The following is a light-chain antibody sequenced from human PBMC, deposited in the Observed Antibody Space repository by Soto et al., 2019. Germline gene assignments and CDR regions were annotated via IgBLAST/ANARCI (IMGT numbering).Light chain of an antibody. CDR2: KAY. CDR1: QSISSW. CDR3: QQFNTDSRT. J-gene: IGKJ1*01. Sequence: DIQMTQSPSTLSSSVGDRVTITCRASQSISSWLAWYQQKPGKAPNLLIYKAYSLKSGVPSRFSGSGSGTDFTLTISSLQPDDFATYYCQQFNTDSRTFGQGTKVEIK. V-gene: IGKV1-5*03.